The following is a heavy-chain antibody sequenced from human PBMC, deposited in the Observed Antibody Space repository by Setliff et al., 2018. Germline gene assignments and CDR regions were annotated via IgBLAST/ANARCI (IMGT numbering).Heavy chain of an antibody. Sequence: SETLSLTCTVSGGSISSGVYYWAWIRQPPGKGLEWIGRIYYRGDTYYNASLKSRLTLSVDTSKNQVSLNLRSVTAADTAVYYCARGVTGYNFWSGDRYYMDVWGKGTTVTVSS. D-gene: IGHD3-3*01. CDR2: IYYRGDT. CDR3: ARGVTGYNFWSGDRYYMDV. V-gene: IGHV4-39*01. CDR1: GGSISSGVYY. J-gene: IGHJ6*03.